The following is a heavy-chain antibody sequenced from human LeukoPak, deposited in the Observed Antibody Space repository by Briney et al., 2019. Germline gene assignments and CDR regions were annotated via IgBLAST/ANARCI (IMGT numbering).Heavy chain of an antibody. CDR1: GFTFSGYW. D-gene: IGHD5-18*01. J-gene: IGHJ3*02. V-gene: IGHV3-74*01. CDR3: ARARSSYGYGDAFDI. CDR2: MNSDGTTT. Sequence: GGSLRLSCAASGFTFSGYWMHWVRQAPGKGLVWVSRMNSDGTTTSYADSVKGRFTISRDNAKNTLYLQMNSLRAEDTAVYYCARARSSYGYGDAFDIWGQGTMVTVSS.